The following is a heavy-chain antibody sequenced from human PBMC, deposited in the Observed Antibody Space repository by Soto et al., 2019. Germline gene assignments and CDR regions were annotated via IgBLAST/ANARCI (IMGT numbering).Heavy chain of an antibody. V-gene: IGHV3-23*01. CDR2: MGNSGVGT. Sequence: GGSLRLSCAASGFTFSSYDMSWVRQAPGKGLEWVAGMGNSGVGTYYADSVKGRFTISRDNSQNTLFLQMNNLRADDTAVYYCVPGRHLVVEHWGQGTLVTVSS. J-gene: IGHJ4*02. CDR3: VPGRHLVVEH. CDR1: GFTFSSYD. D-gene: IGHD2-15*01.